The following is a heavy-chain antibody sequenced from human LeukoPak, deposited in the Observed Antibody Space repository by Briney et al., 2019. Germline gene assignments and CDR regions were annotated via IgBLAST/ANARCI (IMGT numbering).Heavy chain of an antibody. CDR3: ARTSKDYYYYYYGMDV. J-gene: IGHJ6*04. CDR1: GGTFSSYA. D-gene: IGHD4-11*01. CDR2: IIPIFGTA. Sequence: ASVKVSCKASGGTFSSYAISWVRQAPGQGLEWMGGIIPIFGTANYAQKFQGRVTITADKSTSTAYMELSSLRSEDTAVYYCARTSKDYYYYYYGMDVWGKGTTVTVSS. V-gene: IGHV1-69*06.